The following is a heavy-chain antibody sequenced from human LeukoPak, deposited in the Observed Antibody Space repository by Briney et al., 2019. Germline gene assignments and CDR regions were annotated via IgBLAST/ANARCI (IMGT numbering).Heavy chain of an antibody. J-gene: IGHJ4*02. V-gene: IGHV3-30-3*01. CDR3: ARAYCGGDCYPVDY. Sequence: GRSLRLSCAASGFTFSSYAMHWVRQAPGKGLEWVADISHDGSNKYYADSVKGRFTISRDNSKNTLYLQMNSLRAEDTAVYYCARAYCGGDCYPVDYWGQETLVTVSS. D-gene: IGHD2-21*02. CDR1: GFTFSSYA. CDR2: ISHDGSNK.